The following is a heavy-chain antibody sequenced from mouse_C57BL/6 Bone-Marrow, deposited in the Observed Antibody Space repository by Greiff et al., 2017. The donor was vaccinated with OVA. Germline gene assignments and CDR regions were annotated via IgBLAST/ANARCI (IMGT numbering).Heavy chain of an antibody. D-gene: IGHD2-4*01. CDR2: IWRGGST. CDR3: AKNNDYLYYFDY. V-gene: IGHV2-5*01. CDR1: GFSLTSYG. J-gene: IGHJ2*01. Sequence: VQLQQSGPGLVQPSQSLSITCTVSGFSLTSYGVHWVRQSPGKGLEWLGVIWRGGSTDSNAAFMSRLSITTDNSKSQVFFKMNSLQADDTAIYYCAKNNDYLYYFDYWGQGTTLTVSS.